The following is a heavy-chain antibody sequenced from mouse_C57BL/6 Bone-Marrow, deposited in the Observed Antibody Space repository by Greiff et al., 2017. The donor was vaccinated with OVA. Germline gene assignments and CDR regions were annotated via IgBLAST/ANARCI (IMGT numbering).Heavy chain of an antibody. D-gene: IGHD1-1*01. CDR2: IDPSDSYT. Sequence: QVQLKQPGAELVRPGTSVKLSCKASGYTFTSYWMHWVKQRPGQGLEWIGVIDPSDSYTNYNQKFKGKATLTVDTSSSTAYMQLSSLTSEDSAVYYCARDYDGYAMDYWGQGTSVTVSS. V-gene: IGHV1-59*01. CDR1: GYTFTSYW. J-gene: IGHJ4*01. CDR3: ARDYDGYAMDY.